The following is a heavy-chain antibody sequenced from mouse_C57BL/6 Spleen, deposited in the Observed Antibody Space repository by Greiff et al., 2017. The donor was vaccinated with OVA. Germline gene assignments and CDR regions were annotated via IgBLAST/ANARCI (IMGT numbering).Heavy chain of an antibody. CDR1: GFTFSDYG. J-gene: IGHJ2*01. CDR2: ISSGSSTI. Sequence: DVQLQESGGGLVKPGGSLKLSCAASGFTFSDYGMHWVRQAPEKGLEWVAYISSGSSTIYYADTVKGRFTISRDNAKNTLFLQMTSLRSEDTAMYYCARQATVVAFDYWGQGTTLTVSS. CDR3: ARQATVVAFDY. V-gene: IGHV5-17*01. D-gene: IGHD1-1*01.